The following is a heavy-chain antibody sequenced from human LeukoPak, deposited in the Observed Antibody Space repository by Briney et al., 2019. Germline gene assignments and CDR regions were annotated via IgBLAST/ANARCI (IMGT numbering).Heavy chain of an antibody. V-gene: IGHV4-34*01. CDR2: INHSGST. D-gene: IGHD3-22*01. J-gene: IGHJ4*02. CDR3: ARRARTAVVVVRAPYYFDN. Sequence: SETLSLTCAVYGGSFSGYYWSWIRQPPGKGLEWIGEINHSGSTNYNPSLKSRVTISVDTSKNQFSLKLSSVTAAATAVYYCARRARTAVVVVRAPYYFDNWGQGTLVTVSS. CDR1: GGSFSGYY.